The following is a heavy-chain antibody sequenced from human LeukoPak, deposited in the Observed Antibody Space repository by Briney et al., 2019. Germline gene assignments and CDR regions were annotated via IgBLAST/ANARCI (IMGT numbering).Heavy chain of an antibody. CDR3: ARDRDQLLYQSFDY. CDR2: IIPIFGTA. Sequence: SVKVPCKASGGTFSSYAISWVRQAPGQGLEWMGGIIPIFGTANYAQKFQGRVTITADKSTSTAYMELSSLRSEDTAVYYCARDRDQLLYQSFDYWGQGTLVTVSS. J-gene: IGHJ4*02. V-gene: IGHV1-69*06. CDR1: GGTFSSYA. D-gene: IGHD2-2*02.